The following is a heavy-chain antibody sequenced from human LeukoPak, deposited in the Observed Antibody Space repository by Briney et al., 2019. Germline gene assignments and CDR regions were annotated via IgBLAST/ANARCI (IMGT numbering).Heavy chain of an antibody. Sequence: GGSLRLSCAASGYTFNSYWMSRVRQAPGKGLEWVANIKQDGSEKYYVDSVKGRFTISRDNAKNSLYLQMNSLRAEDTAVYYCASHYYDSSGYYLFDYWGQGTLVTVSS. CDR3: ASHYYDSSGYYLFDY. CDR2: IKQDGSEK. CDR1: GYTFNSYW. J-gene: IGHJ4*02. V-gene: IGHV3-7*01. D-gene: IGHD3-22*01.